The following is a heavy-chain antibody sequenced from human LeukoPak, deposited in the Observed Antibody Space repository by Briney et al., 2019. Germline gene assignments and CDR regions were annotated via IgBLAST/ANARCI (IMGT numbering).Heavy chain of an antibody. J-gene: IGHJ4*02. D-gene: IGHD3-22*01. CDR2: ISSSGSTI. CDR3: ARVMYYYDCSGQTYYFDY. CDR1: GFTFSDYY. V-gene: IGHV3-11*04. Sequence: GGSLRLSCAASGFTFSDYYMSWIRQAPGKGLEWVSYISSSGSTIYYADSVKGRFTISRDNAKNSLYLQMNSLRAEDTAVYYCARVMYYYDCSGQTYYFDYWGQGTLVTVSS.